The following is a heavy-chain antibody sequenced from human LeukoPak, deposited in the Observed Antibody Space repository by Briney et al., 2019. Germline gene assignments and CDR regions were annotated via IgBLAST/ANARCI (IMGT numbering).Heavy chain of an antibody. V-gene: IGHV1-8*01. Sequence: AASVKVSCKASGYTFSSYDINWVRQAAGQGLEWMGWMNPISGNTGYAPKFQGRITITRDTSIYTAYMDLTNLRSEDTAVYFCARGRSGRRFLADYWGQGTLVTVSS. J-gene: IGHJ4*02. D-gene: IGHD3-3*01. CDR2: MNPISGNT. CDR1: GYTFSSYD. CDR3: ARGRSGRRFLADY.